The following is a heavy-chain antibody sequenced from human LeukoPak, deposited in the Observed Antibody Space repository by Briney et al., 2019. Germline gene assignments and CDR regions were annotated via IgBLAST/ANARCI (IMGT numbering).Heavy chain of an antibody. CDR2: ISYDGSNK. CDR3: AKVRRYYDSSGYHYYYYGMDV. J-gene: IGHJ6*02. D-gene: IGHD3-22*01. CDR1: GFTFSSYA. Sequence: PGGSLRLSCAASGFTFSSYAMTWVRQAPGKGLEWVAVISYDGSNKYYADSVKGRFTISRDNSKNTLYLQMNSLRAEDTAVYYCAKVRRYYDSSGYHYYYYGMDVWGQGTTVTVSS. V-gene: IGHV3-30*18.